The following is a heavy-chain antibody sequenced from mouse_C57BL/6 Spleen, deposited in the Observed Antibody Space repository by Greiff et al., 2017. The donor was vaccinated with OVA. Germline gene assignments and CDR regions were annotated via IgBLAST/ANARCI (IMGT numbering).Heavy chain of an antibody. D-gene: IGHD1-1*01. CDR1: GYTFTSYW. CDR3: ARRDYYGSSFDY. CDR2: IDPNSGGT. V-gene: IGHV1-72*01. Sequence: QVQLQQPGAELVKPGASVKLSCKASGYTFTSYWMHWVKQRPGRGLEWIGMIDPNSGGTKYNEKFKSKATLTVDKPSSTAYMQLSSLTSEDSAVYYCARRDYYGSSFDYWGQGTTLTVSS. J-gene: IGHJ2*01.